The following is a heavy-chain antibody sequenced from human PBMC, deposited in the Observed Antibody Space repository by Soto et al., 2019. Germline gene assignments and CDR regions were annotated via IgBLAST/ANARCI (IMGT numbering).Heavy chain of an antibody. CDR2: ISYDGSNK. V-gene: IGHV3-30*18. D-gene: IGHD6-6*01. CDR3: AKGPYSSSSWRSIYYYYGMDV. Sequence: PGGSLRLSCAASAFTFSSYGMHWVRQAPGKGLEWVAVISYDGSNKYYADSVKGRLTISRDNSKNTLYLQMNSLRAEDTAVYYCAKGPYSSSSWRSIYYYYGMDVWGQGTTVTVSS. CDR1: AFTFSSYG. J-gene: IGHJ6*02.